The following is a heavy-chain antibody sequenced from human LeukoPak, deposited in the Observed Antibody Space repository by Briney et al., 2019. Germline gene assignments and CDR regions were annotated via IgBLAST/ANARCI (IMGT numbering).Heavy chain of an antibody. Sequence: GGSLRLSCAASGFTFSSYAMSWVRQAPGKGLEWVSAISGSGGSTYYADSVKGRFTIPRDNSKNTLYLQMNSLRAEDTAVYYCAKDSDYGDYMYYFDYWGQGTLVTVSS. D-gene: IGHD4-17*01. CDR3: AKDSDYGDYMYYFDY. J-gene: IGHJ4*02. CDR1: GFTFSSYA. CDR2: ISGSGGST. V-gene: IGHV3-23*01.